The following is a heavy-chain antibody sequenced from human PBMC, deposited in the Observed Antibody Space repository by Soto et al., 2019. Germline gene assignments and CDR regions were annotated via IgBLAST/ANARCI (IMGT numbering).Heavy chain of an antibody. Sequence: GASVKVSCKASGGTFSSYAISWVRQAPGQGLEWMGGIIPIFGTANYAQKFQGRVTITADESTSTAYMELSGLRSEDTAVYYCARPLSGSLAVWGQGTLVTVSS. D-gene: IGHD1-26*01. CDR2: IIPIFGTA. J-gene: IGHJ4*02. CDR3: ARPLSGSLAV. V-gene: IGHV1-69*13. CDR1: GGTFSSYA.